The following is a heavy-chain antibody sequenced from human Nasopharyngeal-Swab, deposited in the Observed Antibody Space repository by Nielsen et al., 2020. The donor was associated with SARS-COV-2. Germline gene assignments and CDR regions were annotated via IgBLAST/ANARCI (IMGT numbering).Heavy chain of an antibody. V-gene: IGHV4-61*02. CDR1: GASISSGSFY. J-gene: IGHJ2*01. D-gene: IGHD1-20*01. CDR2: FYTSGST. CDR3: ARDPITGDYYFDL. Sequence: SETLSLTCTVSGASISSGSFYWSWIRQPAGKGLEWIGRFYTSGSTNYNPSLKSRVAISVDTSKNQFSLKLSSVTAADTAVYYCARDPITGDYYFDLWGPGTLVTVSS.